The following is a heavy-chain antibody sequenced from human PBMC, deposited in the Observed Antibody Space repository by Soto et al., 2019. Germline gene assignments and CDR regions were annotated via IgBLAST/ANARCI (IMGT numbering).Heavy chain of an antibody. CDR1: GFTFSSYW. CDR2: IKQDGSEK. V-gene: IGHV3-7*03. J-gene: IGHJ4*02. Sequence: PGGSLRLSCAASGFTFSSYWMSWVRQAPGKGLEWVANIKQDGSEKYYVDSVKGRFTISRDNAKNSLYLQMNSLRAEDTAVYYCATRLYDILTGFYYFDYWGQGTLVTVSS. D-gene: IGHD3-9*01. CDR3: ATRLYDILTGFYYFDY.